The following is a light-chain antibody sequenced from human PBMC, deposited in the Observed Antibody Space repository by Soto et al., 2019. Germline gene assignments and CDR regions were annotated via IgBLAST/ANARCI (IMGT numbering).Light chain of an antibody. CDR3: QHYAGIPLT. V-gene: IGKV3-20*01. CDR2: DAS. Sequence: MLSQSPGTLSLSPGERATLSSRASQSVSSNYLAWYQQKPGQAPRLLIYDASSRATGVPDRFRGSGSGTDFTRTISRLEPEDIAVFYWQHYAGIPLTFGGGTKVDIK. J-gene: IGKJ4*01. CDR1: QSVSSNY.